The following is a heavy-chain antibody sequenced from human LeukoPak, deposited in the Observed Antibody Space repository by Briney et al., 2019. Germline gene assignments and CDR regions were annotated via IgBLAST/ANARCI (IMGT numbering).Heavy chain of an antibody. CDR1: GYTFTSYY. CDR2: INPSGGST. D-gene: IGHD3-22*01. V-gene: IGHV1-46*01. Sequence: ASVKVSCKASGYTFTSYYMHWVRQAPGQGLEWMGIINPSGGSTSYAQKFQGRVTMTRDTSTSTVYMELSSLRSDDTAVYYCARDGAYHDSSGSYYAVGDDYWGQGTLVTVSS. CDR3: ARDGAYHDSSGSYYAVGDDY. J-gene: IGHJ4*02.